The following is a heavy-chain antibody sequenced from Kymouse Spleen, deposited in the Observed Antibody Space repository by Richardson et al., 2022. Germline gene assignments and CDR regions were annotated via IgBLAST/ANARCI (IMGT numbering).Heavy chain of an antibody. D-gene: IGHD1-20*01,IGHD1-7*01. V-gene: IGHV4-34*01. CDR3: ARRYNWKTFDY. J-gene: IGHJ4*02. Sequence: QVQLQQWGAGLLKPSETLSLTCAVYGGSFSGYYWSWIRQPPGKGLEWIGEINHSGSTNYNPSLKSRVTISVDTSKNQFSLKLSSVTAADTAVYYCARRYNWKTFDYWGQGTLVTVSS. CDR2: INHSGST. CDR1: GGSFSGYY.